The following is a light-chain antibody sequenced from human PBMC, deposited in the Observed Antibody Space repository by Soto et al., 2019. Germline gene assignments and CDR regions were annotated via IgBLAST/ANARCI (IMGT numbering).Light chain of an antibody. CDR2: STS. CDR3: LLYYGGAVV. J-gene: IGLJ2*01. Sequence: QTVVTQEPSLTVSPGGTVTLTCASSTGTVTSGDYPYWFQQKPGQAPRALSYSTSNKHSWTPARFSGSLIGGKAALTLSGVQPEDEAEYYCLLYYGGAVVFGGGTKLTVL. CDR1: TGTVTSGDY. V-gene: IGLV7-43*01.